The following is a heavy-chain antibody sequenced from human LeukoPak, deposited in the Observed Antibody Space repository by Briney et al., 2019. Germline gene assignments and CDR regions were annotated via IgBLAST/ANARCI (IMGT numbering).Heavy chain of an antibody. CDR1: GYTFTGYY. Sequence: ASVKVSCKASGYTFTGYYMHWVRQAPGQGLEWMGWINPNSGGTNYAQKFQGRVTMTRDTSISTAYMELSRLRSDDTAVYYCAREEAYYDILTGYFPGGAYYWGQGTLVTVSS. CDR3: AREEAYYDILTGYFPGGAYY. D-gene: IGHD3-9*01. CDR2: INPNSGGT. V-gene: IGHV1-2*02. J-gene: IGHJ4*02.